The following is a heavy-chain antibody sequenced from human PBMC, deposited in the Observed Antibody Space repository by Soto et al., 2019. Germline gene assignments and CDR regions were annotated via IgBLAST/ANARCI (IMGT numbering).Heavy chain of an antibody. V-gene: IGHV3-30*02. CDR2: MSYDGSDT. CDR3: TIVRVADSALDH. Sequence: GGSLRLSCAASGFIFSKNGMHWVRQTPGKGLEWVAFMSYDGSDTFYADSVKGRFTISRDNSKNTLFLHMSNLRAEDTAMYYCTIVRVADSALDHWGQGTLVTVSS. D-gene: IGHD3-10*02. CDR1: GFIFSKNG. J-gene: IGHJ4*02.